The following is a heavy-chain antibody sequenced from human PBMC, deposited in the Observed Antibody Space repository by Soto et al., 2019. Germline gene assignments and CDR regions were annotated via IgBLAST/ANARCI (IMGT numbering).Heavy chain of an antibody. CDR3: TKEAHHLIGPAGFPSDA. CDR1: GFTFSSYG. D-gene: IGHD6-13*01. Sequence: PGGSLRLSCEGSGFTFSSYGMHWVRQAPGKGPQWVAVVSSGGETTYYADTVKGRFTISRDNSKNKMYLQMNSLRSEDTAVYYCTKEAHHLIGPAGFPSDAWGQAMLVSVSS. CDR2: VSSGGETT. V-gene: IGHV3-30*18. J-gene: IGHJ5*02.